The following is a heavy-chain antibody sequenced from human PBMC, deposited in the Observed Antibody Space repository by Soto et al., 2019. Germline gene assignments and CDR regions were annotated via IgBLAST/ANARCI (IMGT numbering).Heavy chain of an antibody. CDR1: GGTFSSYA. CDR3: GRGPGATAYYYYSGMDV. V-gene: IGHV1-69*01. CDR2: IIPIFGTA. J-gene: IGHJ6*02. Sequence: QVQLVQSGAEVKKPGSSVKISCKASGGTFSSYAISWVRQAPGQGLEWVGGIIPIFGTANYAQKFQGRVTITADDSTSTAYMELSSRRSDDTAVYYCGRGPGATAYYYYSGMDVWGQGTTVTVSS. D-gene: IGHD1-26*01.